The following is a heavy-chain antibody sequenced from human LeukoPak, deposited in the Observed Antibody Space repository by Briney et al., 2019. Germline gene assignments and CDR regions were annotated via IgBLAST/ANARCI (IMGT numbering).Heavy chain of an antibody. CDR3: ARGGLGSAFDN. CDR1: GFTFSSYA. D-gene: IGHD6-19*01. CDR2: ISGSGGST. V-gene: IGHV3-23*01. J-gene: IGHJ4*02. Sequence: GGSLRLSCAASGFTFSSYALSRVRQAPGKGLECVSAISGSGGSTYSADSLKGRFTISRDNSKNTLYLQINSLRTDDTAVFYCARGGLGSAFDNWGQGTLVTVSS.